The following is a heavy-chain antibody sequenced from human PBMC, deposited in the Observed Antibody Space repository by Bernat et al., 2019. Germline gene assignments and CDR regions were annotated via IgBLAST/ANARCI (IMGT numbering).Heavy chain of an antibody. V-gene: IGHV3-15*01. Sequence: EVQLVESGGGLVKPGGSLRLSCAASGFTFSNAWMSWVRQAPGKGLEWVGRIKSKTDGGTTDYAAPVKGRFTISRDDSKNTLYLQMNSLKIEDTAVYYCTTLASTVTTRYYYYYYMDVWGKGTTVTVSS. D-gene: IGHD4-17*01. CDR3: TTLASTVTTRYYYYYYMDV. CDR1: GFTFSNAW. J-gene: IGHJ6*03. CDR2: IKSKTDGGTT.